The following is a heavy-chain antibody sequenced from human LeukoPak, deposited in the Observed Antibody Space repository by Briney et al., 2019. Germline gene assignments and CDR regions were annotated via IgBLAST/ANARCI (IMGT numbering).Heavy chain of an antibody. CDR3: ARVPRDIVVVVAATPALSVHFDY. CDR2: INPNSGGT. D-gene: IGHD2-15*01. J-gene: IGHJ4*02. Sequence: ASVKVSCKASGYTFNGHYMHWVRQAPGQGLEWMGWINPNSGGTNYAQKFQGRVTMTRDTSISTAYMELSRLRSDDTAVYYCARVPRDIVVVVAATPALSVHFDYWGQGTLVTVSS. V-gene: IGHV1-2*02. CDR1: GYTFNGHY.